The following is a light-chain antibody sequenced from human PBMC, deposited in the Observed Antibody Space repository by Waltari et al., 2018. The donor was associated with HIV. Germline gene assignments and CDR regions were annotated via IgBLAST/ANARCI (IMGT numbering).Light chain of an antibody. V-gene: IGLV3-25*03. CDR3: QSADTSGKYVV. Sequence: SYELTQSSSVSVSPGQTATITCSGDALTKQHAYGYHQRPGQAPLLVIFKDTERPSGVPERFSGSSSGTTVTLKISGVEAEDEGDYYCQSADTSGKYVVFGGGTKVTVL. J-gene: IGLJ2*01. CDR1: ALTKQH. CDR2: KDT.